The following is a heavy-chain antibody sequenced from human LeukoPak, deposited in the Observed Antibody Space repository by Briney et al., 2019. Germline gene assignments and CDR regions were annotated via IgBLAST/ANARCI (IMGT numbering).Heavy chain of an antibody. CDR1: GYSFTNYY. D-gene: IGHD3-16*01. Sequence: ASVKVSCKASGYSFTNYYINWVRQAPGQGLEWMGIINPSGGSTSYAQRFQGRVTMTRDTSSSTIYMGLSSLRSEDTALYYCARVSGRLWGAFDIWGQGTMVTVYS. CDR2: INPSGGST. V-gene: IGHV1-46*01. CDR3: ARVSGRLWGAFDI. J-gene: IGHJ3*02.